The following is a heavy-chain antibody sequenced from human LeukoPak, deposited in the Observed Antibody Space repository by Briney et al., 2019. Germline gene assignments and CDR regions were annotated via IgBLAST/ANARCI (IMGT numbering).Heavy chain of an antibody. V-gene: IGHV4-39*01. Sequence: PSETLSLTCTVSGGSISSSSYYWGWIRQPPGKGLEWIGSIYYSGSTYYNSSLKSRVTISVDTSKNQFSLKLSSMTAADTAVYYCASGWELRRGDAFDIWGQGTMVTVSS. D-gene: IGHD1-26*01. CDR2: IYYSGST. CDR3: ASGWELRRGDAFDI. J-gene: IGHJ3*02. CDR1: GGSISSSSYY.